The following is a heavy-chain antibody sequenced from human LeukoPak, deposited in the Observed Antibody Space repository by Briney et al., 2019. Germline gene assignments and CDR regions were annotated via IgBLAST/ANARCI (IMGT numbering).Heavy chain of an antibody. V-gene: IGHV3-7*01. CDR1: RFTFSNFW. D-gene: IGHD3-10*01. J-gene: IGHJ1*01. Sequence: TGGSLRLSCIGSRFTFSNFWMNWVRQAPGKGLEWVAITKQDGSEEYYVDSVKGRFIISRDNAKNSLSLQMNSLRVEDSAVYFCAGSSGFIPYHWGQGNLVTVSS. CDR3: AGSSGFIPYH. CDR2: TKQDGSEE.